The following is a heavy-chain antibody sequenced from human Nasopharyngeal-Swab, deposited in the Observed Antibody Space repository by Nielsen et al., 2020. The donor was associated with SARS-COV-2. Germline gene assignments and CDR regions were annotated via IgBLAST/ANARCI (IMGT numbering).Heavy chain of an antibody. CDR3: ARDHEWELLLAFDI. D-gene: IGHD1-26*01. Sequence: SETLSLTCTVSGGSISSGSYYWIWIRQPAGKGLEWIGRIYTSGSTNYNPSLKSRVTISVDTSKNQFSLKLSSVTAADTAVYYCARDHEWELLLAFDIWGQGTMVTVSS. CDR1: GGSISSGSYY. V-gene: IGHV4-61*02. J-gene: IGHJ3*02. CDR2: IYTSGST.